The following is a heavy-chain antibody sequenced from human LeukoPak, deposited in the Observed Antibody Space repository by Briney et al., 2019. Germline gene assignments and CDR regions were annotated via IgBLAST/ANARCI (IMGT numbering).Heavy chain of an antibody. D-gene: IGHD3-9*01. CDR2: IKQDGSEK. CDR3: ARVYGFLTAHLDY. Sequence: GGSLRLSCATSGFTFSSYWMSWVRQAPGKGLEWVANIKQDGSEKYYVDSVKGRFTISRDNAKNSLYLQMNSLRAEDTAVYYCARVYGFLTAHLDYWGQGTLVTVSS. CDR1: GFTFSSYW. J-gene: IGHJ4*02. V-gene: IGHV3-7*01.